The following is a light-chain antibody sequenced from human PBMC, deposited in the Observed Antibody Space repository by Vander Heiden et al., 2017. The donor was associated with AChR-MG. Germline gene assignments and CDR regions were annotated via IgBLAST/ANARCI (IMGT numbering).Light chain of an antibody. CDR1: TSNIGSHY. J-gene: IGLJ2*01. Sequence: SVLTQTPSASGTPGQRIAIPCSGSTSNIGSHYVYWYQQLPGTAPKLLIFNTDQRPSGVPDRFSASKSGTSASLAISGLQSDDEADYYCAVWDDSLNGVFGGGTKLTVL. CDR2: NTD. V-gene: IGLV1-44*01. CDR3: AVWDDSLNGV.